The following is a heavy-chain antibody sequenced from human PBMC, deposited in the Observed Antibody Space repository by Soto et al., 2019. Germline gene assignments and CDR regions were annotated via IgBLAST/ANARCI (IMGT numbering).Heavy chain of an antibody. D-gene: IGHD4-17*01. CDR3: ARAYGDYEGNMDYYGMDV. J-gene: IGHJ6*02. V-gene: IGHV4-38-2*01. Sequence: TSETLSLTCAVSGYSISSGYYWGWIRQPPGKGLEWIGSIYHSGSTYYNPSLKSRVTISVDTSKNQFSLKLSSVTAADTAVYYCARAYGDYEGNMDYYGMDVWGQGTTVTVSS. CDR2: IYHSGST. CDR1: GYSISSGYY.